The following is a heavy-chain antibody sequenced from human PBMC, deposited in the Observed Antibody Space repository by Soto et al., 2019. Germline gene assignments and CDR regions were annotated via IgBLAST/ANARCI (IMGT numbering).Heavy chain of an antibody. D-gene: IGHD3-16*01. CDR2: ISTYNGDT. Sequence: ASVKVSCKASGYTFTRSGISWVRQAPGQGLEWMGWISTYNGDTNYAQTFQGRVTMTTDTSTSTVHMEVRSLRSDDTAVYYCARGPRGGNPEYANHWGQGTLVTVSS. CDR1: GYTFTRSG. V-gene: IGHV1-18*01. J-gene: IGHJ5*02. CDR3: ARGPRGGNPEYANH.